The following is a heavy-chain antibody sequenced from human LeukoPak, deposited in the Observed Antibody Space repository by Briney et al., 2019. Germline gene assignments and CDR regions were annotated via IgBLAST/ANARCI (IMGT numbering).Heavy chain of an antibody. CDR2: NSGSGGST. J-gene: IGHJ4*02. Sequence: GGSLRLSCAASGFTFSSYAMSWVRQAPGKGLEWVSANSGSGGSTYYADSVKGRFTISRDNSKNTLYLQMNSLRAEDTAVYYCAKDEVPLDHGDYDPTGAMVPGYWGQGTLSPSPQ. V-gene: IGHV3-23*01. CDR3: AKDEVPLDHGDYDPTGAMVPGY. CDR1: GFTFSSYA. D-gene: IGHD4-17*01.